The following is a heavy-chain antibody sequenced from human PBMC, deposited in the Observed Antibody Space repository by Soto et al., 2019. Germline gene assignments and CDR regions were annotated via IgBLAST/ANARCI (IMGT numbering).Heavy chain of an antibody. Sequence: QVQLQESGPGLVKPSETLSLTCTVSGGSVSSGSYYWSWIRQPPGKGLEWIGYIYYSGSTNYSPSPKSRVTISVDKSKNQFSLKLSSVTAADTAVYYCARFLGTAMVDYWGQGTLVTVSS. CDR1: GGSVSSGSYY. CDR2: IYYSGST. V-gene: IGHV4-61*01. D-gene: IGHD5-18*01. J-gene: IGHJ4*02. CDR3: ARFLGTAMVDY.